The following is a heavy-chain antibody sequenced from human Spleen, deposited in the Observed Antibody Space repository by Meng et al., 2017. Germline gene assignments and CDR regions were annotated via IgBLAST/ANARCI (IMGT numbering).Heavy chain of an antibody. CDR1: GFTFSSSW. V-gene: IGHV3-15*01. Sequence: GESLKISCAASGFTFSSSWMTWVRQAPGKGLEWVGRIKSKVNGGTTDFAAPVKGRFSISRDDSKNTLYLQMNTLISEDTGVYFCATGAAAADHWGQGTLVTVSS. CDR2: IKSKVNGGTT. D-gene: IGHD6-13*01. J-gene: IGHJ4*02. CDR3: ATGAAAADH.